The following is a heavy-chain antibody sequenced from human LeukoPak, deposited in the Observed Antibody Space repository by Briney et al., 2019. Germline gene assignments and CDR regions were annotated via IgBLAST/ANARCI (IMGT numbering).Heavy chain of an antibody. D-gene: IGHD3-10*01. CDR3: ARGSRVAWFGELSGYYFDY. CDR1: GGSFSGYY. V-gene: IGHV4-34*01. J-gene: IGHJ4*02. CDR2: INHSGST. Sequence: PSETLSLTCAVYGGSFSGYYWSWIRQPPGKGLEWIGEINHSGSTNYNPSLKSRVTISVDTSKNQFSLKLSSVTAADTAVYYCARGSRVAWFGELSGYYFDYWGQGTLVTVSS.